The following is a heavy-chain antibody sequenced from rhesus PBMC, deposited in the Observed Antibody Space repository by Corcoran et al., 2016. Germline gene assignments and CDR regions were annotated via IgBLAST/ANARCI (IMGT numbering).Heavy chain of an antibody. J-gene: IGHJ4*01. V-gene: IGHV4-173*01. CDR2: ISGRGGST. Sequence: QLQLQESGPGLVKPSETLSLTCAVSGGSISSNYWSWIRPPPGKGLEWVGRISGRGGSTDYSPSIKRRVNNSTDTSKNQFSLNLSAVTAADTAGYYCARKDPGAPSDYWGQGVLVTVSS. CDR1: GGSISSNY. D-gene: IGHD1-44*02. CDR3: ARKDPGAPSDY.